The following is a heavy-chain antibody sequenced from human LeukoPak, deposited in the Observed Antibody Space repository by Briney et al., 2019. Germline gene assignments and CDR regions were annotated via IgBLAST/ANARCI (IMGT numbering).Heavy chain of an antibody. Sequence: SVKVSCKVSGYTLTELSIHWVRQAPGKGLEWMGRIIPILGIANYAQKFQGRVTITADESTSTAYMELSSLRSEDTAVYYCATMQPFDYWGQGTLVTVSS. CDR3: ATMQPFDY. J-gene: IGHJ4*02. D-gene: IGHD1-14*01. CDR2: IIPILGIA. V-gene: IGHV1-69*02. CDR1: GYTLTELS.